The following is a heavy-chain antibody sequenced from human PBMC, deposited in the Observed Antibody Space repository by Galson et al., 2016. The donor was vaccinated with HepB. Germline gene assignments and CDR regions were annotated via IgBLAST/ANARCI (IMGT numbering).Heavy chain of an antibody. CDR1: GFNIRTFS. D-gene: IGHD3-3*01. CDR3: ATVPILGAVARYLDY. J-gene: IGHJ4*02. Sequence: SLRLSCAASGFNIRTFSMSWYRQIPGTGLEWVSSISAGSSYIDYVASVKGRFTISRDNADNSVFLQMNSLRVEDTAVYYCATVPILGAVARYLDYWGQGTLVTVSS. V-gene: IGHV3-21*01. CDR2: ISAGSSYI.